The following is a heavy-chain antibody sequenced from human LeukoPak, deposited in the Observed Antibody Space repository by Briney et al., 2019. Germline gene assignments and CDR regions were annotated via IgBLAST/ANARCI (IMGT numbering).Heavy chain of an antibody. CDR2: ISGNGGST. D-gene: IGHD6-13*01. J-gene: IGHJ4*02. CDR1: GFTFSTYA. V-gene: IGHV3-23*01. CDR3: AKPPPDSSSWLFDY. Sequence: GGSLRLSCAASGFTFSTYAMSWVRQAPGKGVEWVSTISGNGGSTYYADSVKGRFTISRDNAKNTLYLQMNSLRAEDTAVYYCAKPPPDSSSWLFDYWGQGTLVTVSS.